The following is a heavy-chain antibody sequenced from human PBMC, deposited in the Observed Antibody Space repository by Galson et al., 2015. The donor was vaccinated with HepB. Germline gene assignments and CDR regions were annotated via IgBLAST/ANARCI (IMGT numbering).Heavy chain of an antibody. CDR1: GYTFTSYG. CDR3: ASSIAVAGFDY. V-gene: IGHV1-18*04. Sequence: SVKVSCKASGYTFTSYGTSWVRQAPGQGLEWMGWISAYNGNTNYAQKLQGRVTMTTDTSTSTAYMELRSLRSDDTAVYYCASSIAVAGFDYWGQGTLVTVSS. D-gene: IGHD6-19*01. CDR2: ISAYNGNT. J-gene: IGHJ4*02.